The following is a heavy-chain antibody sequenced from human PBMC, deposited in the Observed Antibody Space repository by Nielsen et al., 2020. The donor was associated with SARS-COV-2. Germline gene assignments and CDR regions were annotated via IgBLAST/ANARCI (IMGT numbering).Heavy chain of an antibody. D-gene: IGHD6-19*01. J-gene: IGHJ3*02. CDR3: ARGTRAGAFDI. Sequence: WIRQPPGKGLEWVAVISYDGSNKYYADSVKGRFTISRDNSKNTLYLQMNSLRAEDTAVYYCARGTRAGAFDIWGQGTMVTVSS. V-gene: IGHV3-33*05. CDR2: ISYDGSNK.